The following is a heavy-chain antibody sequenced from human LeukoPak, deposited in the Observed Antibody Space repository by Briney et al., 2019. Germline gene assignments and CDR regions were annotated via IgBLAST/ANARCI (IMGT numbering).Heavy chain of an antibody. V-gene: IGHV1-8*01. D-gene: IGHD2-2*01. Sequence: ASVKVSCKASGYTFTSYDINWVRQATGQGLEWMGWMNPNSGNTGYAQKFQGRVTMTRNTSISTAYMELSSLRSEDTAVYYCARDVGYRSSTSCSGQFDWGQGTLVTVSS. J-gene: IGHJ4*02. CDR2: MNPNSGNT. CDR3: ARDVGYRSSTSCSGQFD. CDR1: GYTFTSYD.